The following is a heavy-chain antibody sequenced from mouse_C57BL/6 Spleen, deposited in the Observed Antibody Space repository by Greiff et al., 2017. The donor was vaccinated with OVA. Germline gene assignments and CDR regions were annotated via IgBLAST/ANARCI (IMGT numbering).Heavy chain of an antibody. J-gene: IGHJ4*01. Sequence: EVKLVESEGGLVQPGSSMKLSCTASGFTFSDYYMAWVRQVPEKGLEWVANINYDGSSTYYLDSLKSRFIISRDNAKNILYLQMSSLKSEDTATYYCARDRVQYAMDYWGQGTSVTVSS. CDR1: GFTFSDYY. D-gene: IGHD2-14*01. CDR2: INYDGSST. V-gene: IGHV5-16*01. CDR3: ARDRVQYAMDY.